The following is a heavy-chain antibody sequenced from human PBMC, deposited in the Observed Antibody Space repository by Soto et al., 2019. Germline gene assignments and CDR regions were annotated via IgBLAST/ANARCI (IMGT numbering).Heavy chain of an antibody. CDR3: AKDIQYSSSPRKELYYYYYGMDV. J-gene: IGHJ6*02. V-gene: IGHV3-9*01. CDR2: ISWNSGSI. Sequence: EVQLVESGGGLVQPGRSLRLSCAASGFTFDDYAMPWVRQAPGKGLEWVSGISWNSGSIGYADSVKGRFTISRDNAKNSLYLQMNSLRAEDTALYYCAKDIQYSSSPRKELYYYYYGMDVWGQGTTVTVSS. D-gene: IGHD6-13*01. CDR1: GFTFDDYA.